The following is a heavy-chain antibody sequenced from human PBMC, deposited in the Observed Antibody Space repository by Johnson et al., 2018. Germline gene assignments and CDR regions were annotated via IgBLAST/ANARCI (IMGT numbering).Heavy chain of an antibody. J-gene: IGHJ3*02. CDR3: ARDIGETEDMAFDI. V-gene: IGHV3-30-3*01. CDR2: ISYDGSNK. CDR1: GFTFSSYA. Sequence: QVQLVESGGGVVQHGRSLRLSCAASGFTFSSYAMHWVRQAPGKGLEWVAVISYDGSNKYYADSVKGRFTIARDNSKNTLYLQMNSRRAEDTAVYYCARDIGETEDMAFDIWGQGTMVTVSS. D-gene: IGHD3-10*01.